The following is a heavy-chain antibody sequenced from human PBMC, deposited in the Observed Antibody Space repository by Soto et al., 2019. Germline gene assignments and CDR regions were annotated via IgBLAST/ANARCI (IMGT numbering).Heavy chain of an antibody. CDR2: ISSSSSTI. Sequence: GGSLRLSCAASGFTFSSYSMNWVRQAPGKRLEWVSYISSSSSTIYYADSVKGRFTISRDNAKNSLYLQMNSLRAEDAAVYYCARDRYLVSRALVDYWGQGTLVTISS. D-gene: IGHD1-26*01. J-gene: IGHJ4*02. V-gene: IGHV3-48*01. CDR3: ARDRYLVSRALVDY. CDR1: GFTFSSYS.